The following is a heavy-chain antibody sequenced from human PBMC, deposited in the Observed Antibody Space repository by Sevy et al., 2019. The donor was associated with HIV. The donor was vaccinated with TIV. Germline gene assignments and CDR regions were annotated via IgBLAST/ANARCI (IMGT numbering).Heavy chain of an antibody. J-gene: IGHJ4*02. V-gene: IGHV1-69*13. Sequence: ASVKVSCKASGDTFSIYGISWVRQAPGQGLEWMGGIIPLFDTTNNAQKFHDRVTFTADESTSTAYMELSSLRSEDTAMYYCARAFPNILTGYYDYWGQGTLVIVSS. CDR2: IIPLFDTT. CDR3: ARAFPNILTGYYDY. CDR1: GDTFSIYG. D-gene: IGHD3-9*01.